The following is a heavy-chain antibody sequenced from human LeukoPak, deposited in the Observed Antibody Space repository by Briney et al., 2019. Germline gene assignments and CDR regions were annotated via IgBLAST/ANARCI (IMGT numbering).Heavy chain of an antibody. V-gene: IGHV3-21*01. D-gene: IGHD1-26*01. CDR1: GFTFSSYS. Sequence: GGSLRLSCAASGFTFSSYSMNWVRQAPGKGLEWVSSISSSSSYIYYADSVKGRFTISRDNAKNSLYLQMNSLRAEDTAVYYCAMQSGSYNYFDYWGQGTLVTVSS. CDR3: AMQSGSYNYFDY. CDR2: ISSSSSYI. J-gene: IGHJ4*02.